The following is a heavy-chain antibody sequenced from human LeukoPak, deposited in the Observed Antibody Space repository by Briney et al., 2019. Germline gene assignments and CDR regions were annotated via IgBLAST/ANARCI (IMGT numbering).Heavy chain of an antibody. J-gene: IGHJ3*02. V-gene: IGHV4-39*01. CDR2: IYYSGST. CDR3: ARHEWGITNAFDT. CDR1: GGSISSSSYY. Sequence: SETLSLTCTVSGGSISSSSYYWGWIRQPPGKGLEWIGSIYYSGSTYYNPSLKSRVIISVDTSKNQFSLKLNSVTAADTAVYYCARHEWGITNAFDTWGQGTMVTVSP. D-gene: IGHD1-26*01.